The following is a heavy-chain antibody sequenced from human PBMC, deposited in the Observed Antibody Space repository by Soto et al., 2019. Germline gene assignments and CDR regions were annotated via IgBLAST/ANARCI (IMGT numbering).Heavy chain of an antibody. Sequence: PGGSLRLSCAASGFTFSSYAMHWVRQAPGKGLEWVAVISYDGSNKYYADSVKGRFTISRDNSKNTLYLQMNSLRAEDTAVYYCARVDGYAFGYFDYWGQGTLVTVSS. D-gene: IGHD5-12*01. V-gene: IGHV3-30-3*01. CDR3: ARVDGYAFGYFDY. CDR1: GFTFSSYA. CDR2: ISYDGSNK. J-gene: IGHJ4*02.